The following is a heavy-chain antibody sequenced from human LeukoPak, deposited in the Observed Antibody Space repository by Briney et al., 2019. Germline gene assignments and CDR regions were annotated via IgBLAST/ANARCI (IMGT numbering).Heavy chain of an antibody. CDR2: VYYSGRT. CDR3: ARLVYSSSWHFDY. V-gene: IGHV4-39*01. J-gene: IGHJ4*02. D-gene: IGHD6-13*01. Sequence: SETLSLTCTASGGSISSSSYYWGWIRQPPGKGLEWIGSVYYSGRTYYNPSLKSRVTISVDTSKNQFSLKVSSVTAADTAVYYCARLVYSSSWHFDYWGQGTLVTVSS. CDR1: GGSISSSSYY.